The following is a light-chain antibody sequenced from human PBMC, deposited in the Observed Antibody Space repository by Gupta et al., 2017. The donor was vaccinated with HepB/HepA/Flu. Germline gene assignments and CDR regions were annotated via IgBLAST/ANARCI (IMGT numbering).Light chain of an antibody. V-gene: IGKV1-12*02. CDR2: SAS. J-gene: IGKJ2*01. CDR3: QQSDSYPYT. CDR1: QYISRW. Sequence: IQTSHSPSSVSASVGDRVTITCRASQYISRWLAWYQQKPGEAPRLLIYSASTLESGVPSRFSGSGFGTAFTLTISSLQPEDSATYYCQQSDSYPYTFGQGTKLEIK.